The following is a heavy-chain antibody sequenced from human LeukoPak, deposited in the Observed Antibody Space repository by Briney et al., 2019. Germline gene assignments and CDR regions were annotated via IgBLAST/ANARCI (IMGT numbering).Heavy chain of an antibody. CDR2: INAGNGNT. Sequence: VASVKVSCTASGYTFTNYAMHWVRQAPGQRLEWMGWINAGNGNTKYSQKFQGRVTMTRDTSASTAYMELSSLRSEDTAVYYCARDRFGEGVDSWGQGTLVTVSS. V-gene: IGHV1-3*01. D-gene: IGHD3-10*01. CDR3: ARDRFGEGVDS. J-gene: IGHJ4*02. CDR1: GYTFTNYA.